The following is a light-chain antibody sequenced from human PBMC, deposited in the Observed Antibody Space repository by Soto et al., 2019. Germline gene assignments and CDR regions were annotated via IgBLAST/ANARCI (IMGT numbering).Light chain of an antibody. CDR1: SSDVGGYNS. CDR3: SSFTSSMTNV. Sequence: QSALTQPASVSWSPGESITISCTGTSSDVGGYNSVSWYQHHPGKAPKLIIYDVGDRPSGVSYRFSGSKSGNTASLTISGLQAADEADYFCSSFTSSMTNVFGSGTKVTVL. V-gene: IGLV2-14*03. J-gene: IGLJ1*01. CDR2: DVG.